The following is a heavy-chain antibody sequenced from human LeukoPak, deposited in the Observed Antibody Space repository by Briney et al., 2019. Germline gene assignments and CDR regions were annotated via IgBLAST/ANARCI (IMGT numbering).Heavy chain of an antibody. CDR2: IYSGGST. J-gene: IGHJ4*02. CDR3: ARVAAARPYYFDY. V-gene: IGHV3-53*01. Sequence: GGSLRLSCAASGFIVSHNYMTWVRQAPGKGLEWVSVIYSGGSTYYADSVKGRFTISRDNSKNTLYLQMNSLRAEDTAVYYCARVAAARPYYFDYWGQGTLVTVSS. CDR1: GFIVSHNY. D-gene: IGHD6-13*01.